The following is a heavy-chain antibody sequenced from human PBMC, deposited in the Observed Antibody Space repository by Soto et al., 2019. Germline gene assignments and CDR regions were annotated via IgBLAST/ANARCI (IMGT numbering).Heavy chain of an antibody. D-gene: IGHD6-13*01. CDR1: GFTFSSYA. Sequence: EVQLLESGGGLVQPGGSLRLSCAASGFTFSSYAMNWVRQAPGKGLEWVSVISGSDGSTYYADSVKGRFTISRDNSKNTLNLQMNSLRAEDTAVYYCARRSSSWYFDYWGHATLVTVSS. CDR2: ISGSDGST. CDR3: ARRSSSWYFDY. V-gene: IGHV3-23*01. J-gene: IGHJ4*01.